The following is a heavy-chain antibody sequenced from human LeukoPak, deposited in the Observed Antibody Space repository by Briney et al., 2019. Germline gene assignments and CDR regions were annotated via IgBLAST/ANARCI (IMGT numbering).Heavy chain of an antibody. V-gene: IGHV3-23*01. CDR2: MSGSGGST. J-gene: IGHJ4*02. D-gene: IGHD3-22*01. Sequence: GGSLRLSCAASGFTFNIYAMNWVRQAPGKGLEWVSAMSGSGGSTYYADSVTGRFTISRDNSKNTLYLQVNSLRAGDTALYYCAKTSEPYYNIGKALDFWGQGTLVTVSS. CDR1: GFTFNIYA. CDR3: AKTSEPYYNIGKALDF.